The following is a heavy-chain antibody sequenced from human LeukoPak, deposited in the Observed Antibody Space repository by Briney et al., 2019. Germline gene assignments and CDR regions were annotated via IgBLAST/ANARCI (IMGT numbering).Heavy chain of an antibody. J-gene: IGHJ4*02. V-gene: IGHV4-34*01. CDR1: GGSFSGYY. CDR3: ARGRVAIVVVPAAIEGFDY. D-gene: IGHD2-2*01. CDR2: INHSGST. Sequence: MASETLSLTCAVYGGSFSGYYWSWIRQPPGKGLEWIGEINHSGSTNYNPSLKSRVTISVDTSKNQFSLKLSSVTAADTAVYYRARGRVAIVVVPAAIEGFDYRGQGTLVTVSS.